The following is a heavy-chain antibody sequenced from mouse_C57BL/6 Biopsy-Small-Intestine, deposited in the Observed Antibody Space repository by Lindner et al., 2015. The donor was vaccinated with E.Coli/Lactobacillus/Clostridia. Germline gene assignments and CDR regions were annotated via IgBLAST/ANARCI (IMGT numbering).Heavy chain of an antibody. CDR2: ISSGSSTI. Sequence: VQLQESGGGLVQPKGSLKLSCAASGFSFSTYAMNWVRQAPGKGLDWVAYISSGSSTIYYADTVKGRFTISRDNAKNTLFLQMTSLRSEDTAIYYCARPYYYAMDYWGQGTSVTVSS. CDR3: ARPYYYAMDY. CDR1: GFSFSTYA. V-gene: IGHV5-17*01. J-gene: IGHJ4*01.